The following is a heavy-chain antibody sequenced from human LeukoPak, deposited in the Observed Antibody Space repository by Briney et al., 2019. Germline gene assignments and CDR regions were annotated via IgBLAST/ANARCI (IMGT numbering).Heavy chain of an antibody. Sequence: GSLRLSCAASGFTFSSYEMNWVRQSPGKGLEWIGEIHHTGSTNYNPSLKSRVTISVDKSKKQFSLKLTSVTTADTAVYFCARGAWRGKSFDYWGQGMLVTVSS. D-gene: IGHD3-10*01. V-gene: IGHV4-4*01. CDR3: ARGAWRGKSFDY. J-gene: IGHJ4*02. CDR2: IHHTGST. CDR1: GFTFSSYEM.